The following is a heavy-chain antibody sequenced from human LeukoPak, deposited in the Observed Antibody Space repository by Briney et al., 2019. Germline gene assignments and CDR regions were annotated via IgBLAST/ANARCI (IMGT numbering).Heavy chain of an antibody. D-gene: IGHD3-22*01. V-gene: IGHV4-31*11. J-gene: IGHJ4*02. CDR2: IYYSGST. CDR3: ARGDYYDSSGYFCYFDY. Sequence: SETLSLTCAVSGGSISSGGYYWSWIRQHPGKGLEWIGYIYYSGSTYYNPSLKSRVTISVDTSKNQFSLKLSSVTAADTAVYYCARGDYYDSSGYFCYFDYWGQGTLVTVSS. CDR1: GGSISSGGYY.